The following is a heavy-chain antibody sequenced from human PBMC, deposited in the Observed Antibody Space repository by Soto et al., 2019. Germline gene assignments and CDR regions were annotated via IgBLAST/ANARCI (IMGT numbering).Heavy chain of an antibody. CDR3: ATSPHRDSARVYV. CDR2: ISSSSSYI. Sequence: GGSLRLSCAASGFTFSSYSMNWVRQAPGKGLEWVSSISSSSSYIYYADSVTGRFTISRDNAKNSLYLQMNSLTAEDTAVDYCATSPHRDSARVYVWGQGTTVTVSS. J-gene: IGHJ6*02. V-gene: IGHV3-21*01. CDR1: GFTFSSYS.